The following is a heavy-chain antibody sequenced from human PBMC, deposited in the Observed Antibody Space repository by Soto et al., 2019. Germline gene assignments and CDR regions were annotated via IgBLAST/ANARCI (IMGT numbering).Heavy chain of an antibody. CDR2: IYWDDDK. CDR3: ALLYGAVYAAWFDP. V-gene: IGHV2-5*02. Sequence: QITLKESGPTLVKPTQTLTLTCTFSGFSLSTSGVGVGWIRQPPGKALEWLALIYWDDDKRYSPSLKSRLTITKDTSKNQVVLTMTNMDPVDTATYYCALLYGAVYAAWFDPWGQGTLVTVSS. J-gene: IGHJ5*02. D-gene: IGHD3-16*01. CDR1: GFSLSTSGVG.